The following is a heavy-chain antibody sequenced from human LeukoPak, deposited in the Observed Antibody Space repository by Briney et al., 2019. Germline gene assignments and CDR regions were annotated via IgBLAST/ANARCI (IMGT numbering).Heavy chain of an antibody. V-gene: IGHV3-21*01. CDR1: GFTFSSYS. J-gene: IGHJ4*02. Sequence: GGSLRLSCAAPGFTFSSYSMNWVRQAPGKGLEWVSSISSSSSYIYYADSVKGRFTISRDNAKNSLYLQMNSLRAEDTAVYYRHAAVTTWGQFDYWGQGTLVTVSS. CDR3: HAAVTTWGQFDY. CDR2: ISSSSSYI. D-gene: IGHD4-11*01.